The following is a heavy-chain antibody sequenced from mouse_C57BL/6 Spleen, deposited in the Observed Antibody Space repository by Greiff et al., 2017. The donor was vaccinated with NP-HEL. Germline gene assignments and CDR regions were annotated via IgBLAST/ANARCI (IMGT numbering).Heavy chain of an antibody. CDR1: GYTFTGYW. D-gene: IGHD2-3*01. J-gene: IGHJ1*03. V-gene: IGHV1-9*01. Sequence: QVQLQQSGAELMKPGASVKLSCKATGYTFTGYWIEWVKQRPGHGLEWIGEILPGSGSTNYNEKFKGKAPVTADTSSNTAYMQLSSLTTEDSALYYCAREGMVKDWYFDVWGTGTTVTVSS. CDR2: ILPGSGST. CDR3: AREGMVKDWYFDV.